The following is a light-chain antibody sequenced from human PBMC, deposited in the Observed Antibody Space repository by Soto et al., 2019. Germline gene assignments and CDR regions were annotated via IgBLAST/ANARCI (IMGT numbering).Light chain of an antibody. V-gene: IGKV1-39*01. J-gene: IGKJ1*01. Sequence: DIQMTQSPSSLSASVGDRVTITCRASQSISSYLNWYQQKPGKAPKALSYAASTLQSGVPSRFSGSGSGRDFTLTINWLKPEDFETYYCQQSYSTPWTFGQGTKVDIK. CDR2: AAS. CDR3: QQSYSTPWT. CDR1: QSISSY.